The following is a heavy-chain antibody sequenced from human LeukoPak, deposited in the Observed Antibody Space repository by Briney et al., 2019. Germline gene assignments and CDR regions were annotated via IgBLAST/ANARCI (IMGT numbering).Heavy chain of an antibody. J-gene: IGHJ5*02. CDR2: IYYSGST. Sequence: ASETLSLTCTVSGGSISSYYWSWIRQPPGKGLEWIGYIYYSGSTNYNPSLKSRVTISVDTSKNQFSLKLSSVTAADTAVYYCARDQGVYDSSGYYYGVWFDPWGQGTLVTVSS. CDR3: ARDQGVYDSSGYYYGVWFDP. CDR1: GGSISSYY. V-gene: IGHV4-59*01. D-gene: IGHD3-22*01.